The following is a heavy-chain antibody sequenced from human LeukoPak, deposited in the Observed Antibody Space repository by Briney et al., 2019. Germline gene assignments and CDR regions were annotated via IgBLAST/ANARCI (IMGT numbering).Heavy chain of an antibody. D-gene: IGHD2-15*01. CDR2: IYSGGST. J-gene: IGHJ4*02. Sequence: GGSLRLSCAASGFTVSSNYMSWVRQAPGKGLEWVSVIYSGGSTYYADSVKGRFTISRDNSKNTLYLQMNSLRAEDTAVYYCARLYCSGGSCRFDYWGQGTLVTVSS. CDR3: ARLYCSGGSCRFDY. CDR1: GFTVSSNY. V-gene: IGHV3-53*01.